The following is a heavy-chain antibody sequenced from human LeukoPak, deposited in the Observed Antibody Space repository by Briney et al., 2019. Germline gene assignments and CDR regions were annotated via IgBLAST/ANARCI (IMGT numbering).Heavy chain of an antibody. D-gene: IGHD3-16*02. J-gene: IGHJ3*02. CDR2: ISNDGSHK. V-gene: IGHV3-30*03. CDR3: ARDRAHSAASTVIGAFDI. Sequence: GGSLRLSCAASGFTFSSFVMYWVRQAPGKGLEWVAVISNDGSHKYYADSMKGRFTISRDNSKNTLYLQMNSLRAEDTAVYYCARDRAHSAASTVIGAFDIWGQGTMVTVSS. CDR1: GFTFSSFV.